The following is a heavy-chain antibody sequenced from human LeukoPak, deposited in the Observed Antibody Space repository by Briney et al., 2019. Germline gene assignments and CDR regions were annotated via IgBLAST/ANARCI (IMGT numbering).Heavy chain of an antibody. Sequence: RASVKVSCKASGGTFSSYAISWVRQAPGQGLEWMGGIIPIFGTANYAQKFQGRVTITTDESTSTAYMELSSLRSEDTAVYYCARTNWADDFWSGYYTGDYFDYWGQGTLVTVSS. CDR2: IIPIFGTA. CDR3: ARTNWADDFWSGYYTGDYFDY. J-gene: IGHJ4*02. CDR1: GGTFSSYA. V-gene: IGHV1-69*05. D-gene: IGHD3-3*01.